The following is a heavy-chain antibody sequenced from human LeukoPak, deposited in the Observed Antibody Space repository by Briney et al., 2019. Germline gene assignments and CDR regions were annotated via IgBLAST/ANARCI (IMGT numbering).Heavy chain of an antibody. Sequence: SETLSLTCTVSGGSTSSGSYYWSWIRQPPGKALEWIGYIYFSGSTYYNPSLKSRVSISLDTSNVLFSLDLDSVTVADTAIYYCARVAGGGYDFDYWGQGALVTVSS. CDR1: GGSTSSGSYY. CDR2: IYFSGST. J-gene: IGHJ4*02. D-gene: IGHD5-12*01. V-gene: IGHV4-30-4*01. CDR3: ARVAGGGYDFDY.